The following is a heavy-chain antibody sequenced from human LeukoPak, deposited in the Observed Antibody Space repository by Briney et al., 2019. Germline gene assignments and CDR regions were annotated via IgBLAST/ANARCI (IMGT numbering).Heavy chain of an antibody. CDR3: ARDAYYYDSGGYYNYYYYMDV. D-gene: IGHD3-22*01. CDR1: GYTFTGYY. V-gene: IGHV1-2*02. Sequence: GASVKVSCKASGYTFTGYYMHWVRQAPGQGLEWMGWINPNSGGTNYAQKFQGRVTMTRDTSISTAYMELSRLRSDDTAVYYCARDAYYYDSGGYYNYYYYMDVWGKGTTVTISS. J-gene: IGHJ6*03. CDR2: INPNSGGT.